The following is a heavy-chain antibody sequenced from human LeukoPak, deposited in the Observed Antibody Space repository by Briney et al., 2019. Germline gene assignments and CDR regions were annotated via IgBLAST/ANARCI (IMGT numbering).Heavy chain of an antibody. CDR2: INPGDSDT. V-gene: IGHV5-51*01. Sequence: PGESLKISCQASGYSFTSSWIGWARQMPGKGLEWMAIINPGDSDTRYSPSFQGRVTISADKSISTVYLQWGSLKASDTAMYYCARQPGAGWFDPWGQGTLVTVSS. CDR1: GYSFTSSW. CDR3: ARQPGAGWFDP. D-gene: IGHD3-10*01. J-gene: IGHJ5*02.